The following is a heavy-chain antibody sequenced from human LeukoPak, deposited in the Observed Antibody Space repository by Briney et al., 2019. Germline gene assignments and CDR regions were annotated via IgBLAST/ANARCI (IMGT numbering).Heavy chain of an antibody. J-gene: IGHJ5*02. CDR3: ARGVGAPNWFDP. CDR1: GYTFTNYG. D-gene: IGHD1-26*01. CDR2: INPKSGVT. Sequence: GASVKVSCKTSGYTFTNYGISWVRQAPGLGLEWVGWINPKSGVTNYAQKFQGRVTMTRDTSISTAYMELSSLTSDDTAVYYCARGVGAPNWFDPWGQGTLVTVSS. V-gene: IGHV1-2*02.